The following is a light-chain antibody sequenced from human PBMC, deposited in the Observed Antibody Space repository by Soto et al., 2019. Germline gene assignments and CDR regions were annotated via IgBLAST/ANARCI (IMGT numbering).Light chain of an antibody. CDR2: EGS. V-gene: IGLV2-23*01. CDR1: SSDVGTYNL. Sequence: QSVLTQPASVSGSPGQSITISCNGTSSDVGTYNLVSWHQHHPGKAPKLIIYEGSKRPSGVSNRFSGSKSGNTASLTISGLQAEDEADYYCCSFAVGSTLVFGGGTKLTVL. J-gene: IGLJ2*01. CDR3: CSFAVGSTLV.